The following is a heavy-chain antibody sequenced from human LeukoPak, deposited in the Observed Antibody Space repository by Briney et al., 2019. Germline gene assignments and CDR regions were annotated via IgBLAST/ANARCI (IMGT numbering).Heavy chain of an antibody. Sequence: GGSLRLSCAASGFTFRTYAMNWVRQAQGKGLEWVSGIGVSGSTYYADSVKGRFTISRDNSKNTLYLQINSLRVEDTAVYYCATALLRASTYMDVWGKGTTVTVSS. J-gene: IGHJ6*03. CDR2: IGVSGST. CDR1: GFTFRTYA. CDR3: ATALLRASTYMDV. V-gene: IGHV3-23*01. D-gene: IGHD1-1*01.